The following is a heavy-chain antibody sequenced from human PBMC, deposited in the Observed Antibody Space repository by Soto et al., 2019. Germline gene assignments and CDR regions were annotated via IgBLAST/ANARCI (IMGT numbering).Heavy chain of an antibody. CDR3: AREGLTIFGDLDYYMDV. D-gene: IGHD3-3*01. Sequence: QVQLQESGPGLVKPSQTLSLTCTVSGGSISSGGYYWSWIRQHPGKGLVWIGYIYYSGSTYYNPSLKSRVSISVDTSKNQFSLKLSSVAAADTAVYYCAREGLTIFGDLDYYMDVWGKGTTVTVSS. J-gene: IGHJ6*03. V-gene: IGHV4-31*03. CDR1: GGSISSGGYY. CDR2: IYYSGST.